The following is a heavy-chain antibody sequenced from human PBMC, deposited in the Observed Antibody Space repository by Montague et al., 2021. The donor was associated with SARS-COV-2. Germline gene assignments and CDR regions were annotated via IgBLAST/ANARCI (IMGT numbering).Heavy chain of an antibody. D-gene: IGHD4-11*01. CDR1: GGSIRSHY. CDR2: IYYSGTT. V-gene: IGHV4-59*11. J-gene: IGHJ4*02. Sequence: SETLSLTCSVAGGSIRSHYWGWIRQPPGKGLEWIGYIYYSGTTXXXPSXXXRVTISVDTSKNQFSLKLSSVTAADMAVFYCARTRLDYNDYVFDYWGQGILVTVSS. CDR3: ARTRLDYNDYVFDY.